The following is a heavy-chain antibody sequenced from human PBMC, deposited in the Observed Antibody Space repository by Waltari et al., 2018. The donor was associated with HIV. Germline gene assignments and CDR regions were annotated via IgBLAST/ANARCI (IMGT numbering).Heavy chain of an antibody. CDR1: GGTFRSYA. CDR3: ARGSLLWFGELLSFDY. CDR2: IIPIFGTA. Sequence: QVQLVQSGAEVKKPGSAVKVSCKASGGTFRSYAISWVRQAPAQGLEWMGGIIPIFGTANYAQKFQGRVTITADESTSTAYMELSSLRSEDTAVYYCARGSLLWFGELLSFDYWGQGTLVTVSS. D-gene: IGHD3-10*01. J-gene: IGHJ4*02. V-gene: IGHV1-69*01.